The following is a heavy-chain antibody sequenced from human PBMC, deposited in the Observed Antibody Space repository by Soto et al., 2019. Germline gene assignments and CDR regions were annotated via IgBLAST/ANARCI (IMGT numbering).Heavy chain of an antibody. J-gene: IGHJ6*03. CDR2: ISGSGGST. Sequence: CGSLRLCCAASGFTFSSYAMCWFRQAPGKGLEWVSAISGSGGSTYYADSVKGRFTISRDNSKNTLYLQMNSLRAEDTAVYYCAKVPREGSGWYSYYYYMDVWGKGTTVTVSS. V-gene: IGHV3-23*01. CDR1: GFTFSSYA. CDR3: AKVPREGSGWYSYYYYMDV. D-gene: IGHD6-19*01.